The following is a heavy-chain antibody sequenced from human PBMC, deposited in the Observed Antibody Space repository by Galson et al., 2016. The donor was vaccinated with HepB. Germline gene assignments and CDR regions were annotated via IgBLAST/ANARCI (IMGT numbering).Heavy chain of an antibody. J-gene: IGHJ3*01. CDR2: IYPGDSDT. D-gene: IGHD6-13*01. Sequence: QSGAEVKEPGESLKISCKGSGYIFTGYWIGWVRHMPGKGLEWMGIIYPGDSDTRYSPSFQGQVTISVDKSITTAYLQWSSLKASDTANYYCARLMYSSSWKSSFDFWGQGTMVTVSS. CDR3: ARLMYSSSWKSSFDF. V-gene: IGHV5-51*01. CDR1: GYIFTGYW.